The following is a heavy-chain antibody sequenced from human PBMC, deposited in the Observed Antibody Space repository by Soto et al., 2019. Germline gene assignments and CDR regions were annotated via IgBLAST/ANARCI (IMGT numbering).Heavy chain of an antibody. CDR3: AKGSYSGVYSDFDY. D-gene: IGHD1-26*01. Sequence: GESLKISCAASGFTFSSYDMHWVRQAPGKGLEWVAIISYDGSNKYYADSVKGRFTLSRDNSKNTLYLQMNSLRAGDTAVYYCAKGSYSGVYSDFDYWGQGTLVTAPQ. CDR1: GFTFSSYD. J-gene: IGHJ4*02. CDR2: ISYDGSNK. V-gene: IGHV3-30*18.